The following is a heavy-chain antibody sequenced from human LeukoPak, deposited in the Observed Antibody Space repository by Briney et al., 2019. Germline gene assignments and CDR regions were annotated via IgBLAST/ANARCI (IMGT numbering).Heavy chain of an antibody. D-gene: IGHD5-12*01. CDR2: IKPNSGGT. Sequence: ASVKLSCKSSVYTFTGYYMHWVRQPPTQGLEWMRWIKPNSGGTNYTQKCQGRVTMTRDTIISTAYMELSRLRSDDTAVYYSATGRVATTASDYWGDGTLVTASS. V-gene: IGHV1-2*02. CDR1: VYTFTGYY. J-gene: IGHJ4*01. CDR3: ATGRVATTASDY.